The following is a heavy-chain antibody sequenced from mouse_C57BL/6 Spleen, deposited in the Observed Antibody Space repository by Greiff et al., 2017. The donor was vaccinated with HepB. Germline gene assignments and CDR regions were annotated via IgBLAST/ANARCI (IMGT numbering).Heavy chain of an antibody. CDR3: ARTTVVSMDY. V-gene: IGHV5-6*01. J-gene: IGHJ4*01. CDR2: ISSGGSYT. Sequence: EVKLMESGGDLVKPGGSLKLSCAASGFTFSSYGMSWVRQTPDKRLEWVATISSGGSYTYYPDSVKGRFTISRDNAKNTLYLQMSSLKSEDTAMYYCARTTVVSMDYWGQGTSVTVSS. D-gene: IGHD1-1*01. CDR1: GFTFSSYG.